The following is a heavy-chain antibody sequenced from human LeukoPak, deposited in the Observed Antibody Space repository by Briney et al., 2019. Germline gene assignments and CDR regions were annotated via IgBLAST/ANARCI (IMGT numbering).Heavy chain of an antibody. Sequence: ASVTVSCKASGGTFSSYAISWVRQAPGQGLEWMGGIIPIFGTANYAQKFQGRVTITADESTSTAYMELSSLRSEDTAVYYCAGVVPAAPRPYYFDYWGQGTLVTVSS. J-gene: IGHJ4*02. V-gene: IGHV1-69*13. CDR3: AGVVPAAPRPYYFDY. CDR1: GGTFSSYA. CDR2: IIPIFGTA. D-gene: IGHD2-2*01.